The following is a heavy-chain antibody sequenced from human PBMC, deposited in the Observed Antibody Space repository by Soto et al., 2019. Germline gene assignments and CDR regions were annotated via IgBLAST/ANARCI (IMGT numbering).Heavy chain of an antibody. CDR1: GFPFRSYA. J-gene: IGHJ6*02. CDR3: VKGTTYYDILTGYFRHYYYYGMDV. V-gene: IGHV3-64D*08. D-gene: IGHD3-9*01. Sequence: PGGSLTLSCSASGFPFRSYAMHWLRQAPGKGLEYVSAISSNGGSTYYADSVKGRFTISRDNSKNTLYLQMSSLRAEDTAVYYCVKGTTYYDILTGYFRHYYYYGMDVWGQGTTVTVSS. CDR2: ISSNGGST.